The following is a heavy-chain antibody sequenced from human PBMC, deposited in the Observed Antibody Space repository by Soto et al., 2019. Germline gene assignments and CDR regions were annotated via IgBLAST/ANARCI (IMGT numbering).Heavy chain of an antibody. V-gene: IGHV4-39*01. CDR1: GGSISSSSYY. Sequence: SETLSLTCTVSGGSISSSSYYWGWIRQPPGKGLEWIGSIYYSGSTYYNPSLKSRVTISVDTSKNQFSLKLSSVTAADTAVYYCARQDLRTVREDCWGQGTLVTVSS. J-gene: IGHJ4*02. CDR2: IYYSGST. D-gene: IGHD1-1*01. CDR3: ARQDLRTVREDC.